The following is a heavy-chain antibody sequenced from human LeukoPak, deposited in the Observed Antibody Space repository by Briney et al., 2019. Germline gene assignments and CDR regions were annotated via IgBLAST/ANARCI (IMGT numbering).Heavy chain of an antibody. CDR2: INPNSGGT. Sequence: ASVKVSCKASGYTFTSYAMNWVRQAPGQGLEWMGWINPNSGGTNYAQKFQGRVTMTRDTSISTAYMELSRLRSDDTAVYYCARDVPAGNNWFDPWGQGTLVTVSS. J-gene: IGHJ5*02. V-gene: IGHV1-2*02. CDR3: ARDVPAGNNWFDP. D-gene: IGHD6-13*01. CDR1: GYTFTSYA.